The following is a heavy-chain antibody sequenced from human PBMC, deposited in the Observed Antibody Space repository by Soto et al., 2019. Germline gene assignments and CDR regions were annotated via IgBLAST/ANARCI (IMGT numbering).Heavy chain of an antibody. CDR1: GYTFTDYA. CDR2: ISTGNGNT. J-gene: IGHJ4*02. CDR3: AKGSQMWTPDY. D-gene: IGHD2-21*01. V-gene: IGHV1-3*04. Sequence: QVQLVQSGAEVKKPGASVKVSCKASGYTFTDYAMHWVRQAPGQRLEWMGWISTGNGNTKYSQKFHGRVTITRDTSATTAYMELSSLRSEDTAVYYCAKGSQMWTPDYWGQGTLVTVSS.